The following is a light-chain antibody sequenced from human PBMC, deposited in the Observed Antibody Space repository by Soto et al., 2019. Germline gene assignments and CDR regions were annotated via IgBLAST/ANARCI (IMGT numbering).Light chain of an antibody. CDR3: SSKRDSSTLFV. V-gene: IGLV2-14*02. J-gene: IGLJ1*01. CDR1: SSDVGSYNL. Sequence: QSVLTQPASVSGSPEQSITISCTGTSSDVGSYNLVSWYQQHPGKAPKVMIYEVTNRPSGVSDRFSGSKSGNTASLTISGLQAEDEADYYCSSKRDSSTLFVFGTGTKLTVL. CDR2: EVT.